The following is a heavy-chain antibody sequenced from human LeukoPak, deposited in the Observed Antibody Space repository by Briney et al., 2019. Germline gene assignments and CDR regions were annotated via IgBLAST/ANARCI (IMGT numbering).Heavy chain of an antibody. CDR1: GFTVSSNY. D-gene: IGHD1-1*01. V-gene: IGHV3-53*01. CDR3: ARAQRRGILERYYYYYMDV. Sequence: GGSLRLSCAAPGFTVSSNYMSWVRQAPGKGLEWVSVIYSGGSTYYADSVKGRFTISRDNSKNTLYLQMNSLRAEDTAVYYCARAQRRGILERYYYYYMDVWGKGTTVTVSS. J-gene: IGHJ6*03. CDR2: IYSGGST.